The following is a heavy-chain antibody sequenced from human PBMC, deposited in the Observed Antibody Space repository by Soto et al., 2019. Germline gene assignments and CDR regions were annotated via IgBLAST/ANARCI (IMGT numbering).Heavy chain of an antibody. J-gene: IGHJ6*02. CDR3: ARDYYGMDV. CDR2: TYQSGSA. V-gene: IGHV4-30-2*06. CDR1: GGSISSGGYS. Sequence: QLQLQESGSGLVKPSQTLSLTCTVSGGSISSGGYSWTWIRQSPGKGLEWIGYTYQSGSAYYNPSLNSRVTISVDRSNNQFSLNLTSVTDADTAVYYCARDYYGMDVWGQGTTVTVSS.